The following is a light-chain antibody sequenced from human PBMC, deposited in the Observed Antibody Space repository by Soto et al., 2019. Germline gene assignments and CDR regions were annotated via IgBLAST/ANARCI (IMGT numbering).Light chain of an antibody. CDR1: QSISSW. V-gene: IGKV1-5*03. CDR3: QQYNSYSWT. Sequence: QSPSTLSASVGDRVTITCRASQSISSWLAWYQQKPGKAPKLLIYKASSLESGVPSRFSGSGSGTEFTLTISSLQPDDFATYYCQQYNSYSWTFGQGTKVDIK. CDR2: KAS. J-gene: IGKJ1*01.